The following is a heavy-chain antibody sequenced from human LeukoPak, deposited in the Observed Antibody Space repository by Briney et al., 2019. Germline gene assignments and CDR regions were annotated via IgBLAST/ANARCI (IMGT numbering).Heavy chain of an antibody. D-gene: IGHD3-10*01. V-gene: IGHV1-69*05. CDR3: ASYWGYGSGSCAFDI. CDR2: IIPIFGTA. J-gene: IGHJ3*02. Sequence: SVKVSCKASGGTFSSYAISWVRQVPGQGLEWMGRIIPIFGTANYAQKFQGRVTITTDESTSTAYMELSSLRSEDTAVYYCASYWGYGSGSCAFDIWGQGTMVTVSS. CDR1: GGTFSSYA.